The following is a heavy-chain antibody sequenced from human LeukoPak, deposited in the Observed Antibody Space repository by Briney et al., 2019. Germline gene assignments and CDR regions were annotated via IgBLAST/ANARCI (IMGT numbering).Heavy chain of an antibody. CDR1: GFTFRSYS. V-gene: IGHV3-21*01. J-gene: IGHJ4*02. D-gene: IGHD2-2*01. CDR3: ARAPTVLVGYCSSSSCQADY. CDR2: IDPSSTYI. Sequence: GGSLRLSCAASGFTFRSYSMNWVRQAPGKGLEWVSAIDPSSTYIYYANSVKGRFTISRDNAENSLYLQMNSLRVEDTAVYYCARAPTVLVGYCSSSSCQADYWGQGTLVTVSS.